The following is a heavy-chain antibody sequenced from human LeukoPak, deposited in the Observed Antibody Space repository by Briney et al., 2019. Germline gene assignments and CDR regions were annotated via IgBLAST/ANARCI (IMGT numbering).Heavy chain of an antibody. J-gene: IGHJ4*02. V-gene: IGHV1-18*01. CDR3: ARDRDYGDYNTQDLFVY. Sequence: ASVKVSCKASGYTFTNFGISWVRQAPGQGLEWMGWISAYNGNTNYAQRLQGRVTMTTDTSTSTAYMELKSLRSDDTAVYYCARDRDYGDYNTQDLFVYWGQGTLVTVSS. CDR1: GYTFTNFG. CDR2: ISAYNGNT. D-gene: IGHD4-17*01.